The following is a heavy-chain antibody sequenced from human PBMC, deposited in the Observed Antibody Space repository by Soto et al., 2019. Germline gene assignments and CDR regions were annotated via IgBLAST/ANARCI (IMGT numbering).Heavy chain of an antibody. CDR2: IYYSGST. D-gene: IGHD3-22*01. Sequence: SETLSLTSTVSGGNISSSSYYWGWVRQPPGKGLEWIGSIYYSGSTYYNPSLKSRVTISVDTSKNQFSLKLSSVTAADTAVYYCASSDQYYYDSSGYPTVAEYFQHWGQGTLVTVSS. CDR3: ASSDQYYYDSSGYPTVAEYFQH. J-gene: IGHJ1*01. CDR1: GGNISSSSYY. V-gene: IGHV4-39*07.